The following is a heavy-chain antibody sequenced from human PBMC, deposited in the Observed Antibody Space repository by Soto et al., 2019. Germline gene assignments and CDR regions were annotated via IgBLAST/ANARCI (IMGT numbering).Heavy chain of an antibody. J-gene: IGHJ4*02. CDR3: AKTKGSYSSSWPPFDY. V-gene: IGHV3-30*18. Sequence: GWSLRLSWAASGFTFSSYGMHWVRQAPGKGLEWVAVISYDGSNKYYADSVKGRFTISRDNYKNTLYLQMNSMRAEDTALYYRAKTKGSYSSSWPPFDYWGQGT. CDR1: GFTFSSYG. D-gene: IGHD6-13*01. CDR2: ISYDGSNK.